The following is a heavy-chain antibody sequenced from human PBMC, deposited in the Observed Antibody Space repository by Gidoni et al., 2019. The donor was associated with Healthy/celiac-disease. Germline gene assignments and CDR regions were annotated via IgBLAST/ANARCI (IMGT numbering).Heavy chain of an antibody. CDR2: ISRNSGSI. V-gene: IGHV3-9*01. CDR3: AKGRYSSSWLFDN. D-gene: IGHD6-13*01. Sequence: EVQLVESGGGWVQPGRSLRLACAASGFTFDDYAMHLVRQAPGKGLEWVTGISRNSGSIGYADSVKGRFTISRDNAKNSLYLQMNSLRGEDTALYYCAKGRYSSSWLFDNWGQGTLVTVSS. CDR1: GFTFDDYA. J-gene: IGHJ4*02.